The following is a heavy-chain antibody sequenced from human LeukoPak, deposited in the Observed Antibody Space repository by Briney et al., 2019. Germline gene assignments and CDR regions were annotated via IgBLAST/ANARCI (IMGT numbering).Heavy chain of an antibody. V-gene: IGHV1-18*01. CDR3: ARVRIEQQPYDY. CDR1: GYTFSSYG. CDR2: ISAYNGNT. Sequence: VASVKVSCKASGYTFSSYGIRWVRQAPGQGLEWMGWISAYNGNTNYAQKLQGRVTMTTDTSTSTAYMELRSLRSDDTAVYYCARVRIEQQPYDYWGQGTLVTVSS. J-gene: IGHJ4*02. D-gene: IGHD6-13*01.